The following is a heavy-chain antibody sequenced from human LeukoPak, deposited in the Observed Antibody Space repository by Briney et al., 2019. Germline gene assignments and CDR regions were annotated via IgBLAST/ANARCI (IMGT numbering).Heavy chain of an antibody. CDR3: ARELGATVVNYGMDV. J-gene: IGHJ6*02. V-gene: IGHV4-59*01. CDR1: GGSISNYY. Sequence: SETLSLTCTVSGGSISNYYWRWIRQPPGKGLEWIGYIHYSGSTNYNPSLKSRVTMSVDTSKNQLSLKLTSMTAADTAVYYCARELGATVVNYGMDVWGQGTTVTVSS. CDR2: IHYSGST. D-gene: IGHD4-23*01.